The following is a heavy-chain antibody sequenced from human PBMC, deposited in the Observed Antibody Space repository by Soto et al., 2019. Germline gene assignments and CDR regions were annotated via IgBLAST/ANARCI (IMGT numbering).Heavy chain of an antibody. CDR3: ARGYGDTAMVDY. CDR1: GYTFTGYY. Sequence: QVQLVQSGAEVKKPGASVKVSCKASGYTFTGYYVHWVRQAPGQGLEWMGWINPNSGGTNYAQKIQGWVTMTRDTSISTAYMELSRLRSDDTAVYYCARGYGDTAMVDYWGQGTLVTVSS. V-gene: IGHV1-2*04. CDR2: INPNSGGT. J-gene: IGHJ4*02. D-gene: IGHD5-18*01.